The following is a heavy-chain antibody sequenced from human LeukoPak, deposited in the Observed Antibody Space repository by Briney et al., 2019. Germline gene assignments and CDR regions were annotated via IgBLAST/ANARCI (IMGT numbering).Heavy chain of an antibody. CDR1: DFSISSDYY. CDR3: ARHSQWGVIPWAFHI. Sequence: SETLSLTCAVSDFSISSDYYWGWIRQPPGKGLEWIGTIFHSGSTYYNPSLKSRVTISVDTSKNRCSLKLNAVTAADTAVYYCARHSQWGVIPWAFHIWGQGTMVTVPS. CDR2: IFHSGST. V-gene: IGHV4-38-2*01. D-gene: IGHD3-16*02. J-gene: IGHJ3*02.